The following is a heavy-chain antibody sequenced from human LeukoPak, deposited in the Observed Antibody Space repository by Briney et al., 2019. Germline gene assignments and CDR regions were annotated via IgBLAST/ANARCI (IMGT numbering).Heavy chain of an antibody. CDR1: GFTFSSYG. D-gene: IGHD5-12*01. Sequence: GGSLRLSCAASGFTFSSYGMHWVRQAPGKGLEWVAFIRYDGSDKYYADSVKGRFTISRDNSKNTLYLQMNSLRAEDTAVYYCAKTYSDYYYYMDVWGKGTTVTVSS. CDR2: IRYDGSDK. CDR3: AKTYSDYYYYMDV. V-gene: IGHV3-30*02. J-gene: IGHJ6*03.